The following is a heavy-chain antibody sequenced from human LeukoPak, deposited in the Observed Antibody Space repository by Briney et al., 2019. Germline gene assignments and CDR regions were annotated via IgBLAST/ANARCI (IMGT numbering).Heavy chain of an antibody. CDR3: ARDYGGNNWFDP. V-gene: IGHV4-31*03. CDR2: IYYSGST. CDR1: GGSISSGGYY. Sequence: PSQTLSLTCTVSGGSISSGGYYWSRIRQHPGKGLEWIGYIYYSGSTYYNPSLRSRVTISVDTSKNQFSLKLSSVTAADTAVYYCARDYGGNNWFDPWGQGTLVTVSS. J-gene: IGHJ5*02. D-gene: IGHD4-23*01.